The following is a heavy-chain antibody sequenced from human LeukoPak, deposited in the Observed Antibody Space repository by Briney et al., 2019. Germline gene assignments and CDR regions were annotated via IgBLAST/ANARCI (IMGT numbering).Heavy chain of an antibody. CDR3: AGDKEQWLSGGPDGLDY. J-gene: IGHJ4*02. CDR2: IKQDGSEK. CDR1: GFTFSSYW. V-gene: IGHV3-7*01. Sequence: PGGSLRLSCAASGFTFSSYWMSWVRQAPGKGLEWVANIKQDGSEKYYVDSVKGRFTISRDNSKNTLYLQMNSLRAEDTAVYYCAGDKEQWLSGGPDGLDYWGQGTLVTVSS. D-gene: IGHD6-19*01.